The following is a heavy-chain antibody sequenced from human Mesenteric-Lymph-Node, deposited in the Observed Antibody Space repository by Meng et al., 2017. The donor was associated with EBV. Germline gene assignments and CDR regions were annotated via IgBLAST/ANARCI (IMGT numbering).Heavy chain of an antibody. CDR3: ARGYSSSWYNFQH. J-gene: IGHJ1*01. CDR2: INTNTGNP. Sequence: LVQAGFELKKPGALVTVSCKASRYTFTSYAMNWVRQAPGQGLEWMGWINTNTGNPTYAQGFTGRFVFSLDTSVSTAYLQISSPKAEDTAVYYCARGYSSSWYNFQHWGQGTLVTVSS. CDR1: RYTFTSYA. V-gene: IGHV7-4-1*02. D-gene: IGHD6-13*01.